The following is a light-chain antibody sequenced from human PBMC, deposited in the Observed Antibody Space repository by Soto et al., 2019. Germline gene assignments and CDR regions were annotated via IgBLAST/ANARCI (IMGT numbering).Light chain of an antibody. CDR1: SSNIGSNT. V-gene: IGLV1-44*01. Sequence: QSVLPQPPSASGTPGQRVTISCSGSSSNIGSNTVNWYQQLPGTAPKLLIYNNNQRPSGVPDRFSGSKSGTSASLAISGLQAEDEADYYCASWDDSLNGWVFGGGTKLTVL. J-gene: IGLJ3*02. CDR2: NNN. CDR3: ASWDDSLNGWV.